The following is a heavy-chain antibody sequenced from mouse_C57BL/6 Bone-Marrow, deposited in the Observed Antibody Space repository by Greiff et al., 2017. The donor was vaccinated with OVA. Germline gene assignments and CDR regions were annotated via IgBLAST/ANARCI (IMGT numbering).Heavy chain of an antibody. CDR1: GYSITSGYY. J-gene: IGHJ3*01. Sequence: EVKLMESGPGLVKPSQSLSLTCSVTGYSITSGYYWNWIRQFPGNKLEWMGYISYDGSNNYNPSLKNRISITRDTSKNQFFLKLNSVTTEDTATYYCARGDDGYPLAYWGQGTLVTVSA. V-gene: IGHV3-6*01. CDR2: ISYDGSN. D-gene: IGHD2-3*01. CDR3: ARGDDGYPLAY.